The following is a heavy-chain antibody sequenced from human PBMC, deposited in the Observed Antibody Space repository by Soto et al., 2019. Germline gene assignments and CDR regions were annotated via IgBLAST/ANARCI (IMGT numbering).Heavy chain of an antibody. Sequence: SETLSLTCTVSGGSISSYYWSWIRQPPGKGLEWIGYIYYSGSTNYNPSLKSRVTISVDTSKNQFSLKLSSVTAADTAVYYCASALVVARSYYFDYWGQGTLVTVSS. V-gene: IGHV4-59*08. J-gene: IGHJ4*02. CDR2: IYYSGST. CDR3: ASALVVARSYYFDY. CDR1: GGSISSYY. D-gene: IGHD2-15*01.